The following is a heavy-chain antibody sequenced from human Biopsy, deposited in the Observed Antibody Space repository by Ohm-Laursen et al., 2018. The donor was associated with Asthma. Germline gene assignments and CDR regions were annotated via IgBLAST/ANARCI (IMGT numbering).Heavy chain of an antibody. J-gene: IGHJ4*02. D-gene: IGHD3-10*01. CDR2: IYYIGST. CDR3: ARREGVRRYFDY. V-gene: IGHV4-30-4*01. Sequence: TLSLTCAVSGGSISSGAYYWSWVRQPPGKGLEWIGYIYYIGSTYYNPSLKSRVAISLDTSKNQFSLKLSSVTAADTAVYFCARREGVRRYFDYWDQGTLVTVSS. CDR1: GGSISSGAYY.